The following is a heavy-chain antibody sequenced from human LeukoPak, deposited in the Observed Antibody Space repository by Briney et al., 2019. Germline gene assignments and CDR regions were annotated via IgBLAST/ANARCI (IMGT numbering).Heavy chain of an antibody. CDR1: GFTFSSYA. CDR3: AKDLDCSSTSCYKDY. Sequence: GGSLRLSCAASGFTFSSYAMSWVRQAPGKGLEWVSAISGSAGSTYYADSVKGRFTISRDNSKNTLYLQMNSLRAEDTAVYYCAKDLDCSSTSCYKDYRGQGTLVTVSS. D-gene: IGHD2-2*02. J-gene: IGHJ4*02. CDR2: ISGSAGST. V-gene: IGHV3-23*01.